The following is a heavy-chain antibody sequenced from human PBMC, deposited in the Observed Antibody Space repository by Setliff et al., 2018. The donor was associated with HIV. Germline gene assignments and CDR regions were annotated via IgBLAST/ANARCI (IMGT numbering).Heavy chain of an antibody. D-gene: IGHD6-13*01. V-gene: IGHV4-39*01. CDR3: ARSPAAEGY. J-gene: IGHJ4*02. Sequence: SETLSLTCTVSGASILSSGGYFWGWIRQSPGRGLEWLGTVYFLGNRYLNPSLKSRVAVSVDTSKNQFSLKLRSVTAADTAVYYCARSPAAEGYWGQGTLVTVSS. CDR1: GASILSSGGYF. CDR2: VYFLGNR.